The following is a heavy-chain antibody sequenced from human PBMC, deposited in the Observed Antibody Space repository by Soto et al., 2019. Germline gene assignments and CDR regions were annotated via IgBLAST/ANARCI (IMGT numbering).Heavy chain of an antibody. J-gene: IGHJ4*02. Sequence: QVQLQQWGAGLLKPSETLSLTCAVYGGSFSGYYWSWIRQPRGKGLEWIGEINHSGSTNYNPSLKSRVTISVDTSKNQFSLKLSSVTAADTAVYYCARRTSRSGGSCYSDWGQGTLVTVSS. CDR3: ARRTSRSGGSCYSD. V-gene: IGHV4-34*01. CDR2: INHSGST. CDR1: GGSFSGYY. D-gene: IGHD2-15*01.